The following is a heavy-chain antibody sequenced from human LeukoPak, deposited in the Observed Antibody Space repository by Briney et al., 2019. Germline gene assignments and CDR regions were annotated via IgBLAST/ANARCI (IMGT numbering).Heavy chain of an antibody. CDR3: ARTTLTYYFDY. CDR1: GGSISSYY. J-gene: IGHJ4*02. V-gene: IGHV4-59*01. CDR2: VFHSGYS. D-gene: IGHD1-1*01. Sequence: SQTLSLTCTVSGGSISSYYWSWVRQSPGKGLEWIGYVFHSGYSNYNPSLKSRVTISVDTSKSQFSLKLSSVTAADTAVYYCARTTLTYYFDYWGQGTLVTVSS.